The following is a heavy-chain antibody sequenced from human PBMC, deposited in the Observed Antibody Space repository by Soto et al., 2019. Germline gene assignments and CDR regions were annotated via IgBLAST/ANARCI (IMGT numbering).Heavy chain of an antibody. CDR2: INPSGGGT. CDR3: ARDSTLAY. CDR1: GYTFTSYD. Sequence: QVQLVQSGAEVKKPGASVKVSCKASGYTFTSYDINWVRQAPGQGLEWMGIINPSGGGTSYAQKFQARVTMTRDTSTSTIYMELSSLTSEDTAVYYCARDSTLAYWGQGTLVTVSS. J-gene: IGHJ4*02. V-gene: IGHV1-46*01.